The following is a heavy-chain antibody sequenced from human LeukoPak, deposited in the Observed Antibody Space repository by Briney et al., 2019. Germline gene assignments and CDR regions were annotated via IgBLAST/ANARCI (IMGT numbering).Heavy chain of an antibody. J-gene: IGHJ6*02. V-gene: IGHV4-34*01. Sequence: SETLSLTCTVSGGSISSYYWSWIRQPPGKGLGWIGEINHSGSTNYNPSLKSRVTISVDTSKNQFSLKLSSVTAADTAVYYCARGRGIFGVVIHYYYYGVDVWGQGTTVTVSS. CDR1: GGSISSYY. CDR2: INHSGST. CDR3: ARGRGIFGVVIHYYYYGVDV. D-gene: IGHD3-3*01.